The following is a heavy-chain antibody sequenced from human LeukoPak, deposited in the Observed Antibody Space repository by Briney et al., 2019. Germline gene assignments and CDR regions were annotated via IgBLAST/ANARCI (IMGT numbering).Heavy chain of an antibody. CDR2: ISYDGSNK. CDR3: ARGLRELLQRGYFQN. CDR1: GFTFSSYA. J-gene: IGHJ1*01. V-gene: IGHV3-30-3*01. Sequence: GRSLRLSCAASGFTFSSYAMHWVRQAPGKGLEWVAVISYDGSNKYYADSVKSRFTISRDNSKNTLYLQMNSLRAEDTAVYYCARGLRELLQRGYFQNGGQGTLVTVS. D-gene: IGHD1-26*01.